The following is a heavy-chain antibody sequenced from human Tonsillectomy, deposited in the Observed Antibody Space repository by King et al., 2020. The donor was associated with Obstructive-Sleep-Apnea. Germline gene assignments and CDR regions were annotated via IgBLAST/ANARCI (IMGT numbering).Heavy chain of an antibody. CDR2: NKTINWNQ. CDR1: GYTFTNYN. D-gene: IGHD3-16*01. CDR3: ARDPRGPFDY. V-gene: IGHV7-4-1*02. J-gene: IGHJ4*02. Sequence: LQLVQSGSELKKPGASVKVSCKAAGYTFTNYNMNWVRQAPGQGLEWRGWNKTINWNQTFAHGFTGWFVFSLVNSFSTAYLQISSLKAEDTAVYYCARDPRGPFDYWGQGTLVTVSS.